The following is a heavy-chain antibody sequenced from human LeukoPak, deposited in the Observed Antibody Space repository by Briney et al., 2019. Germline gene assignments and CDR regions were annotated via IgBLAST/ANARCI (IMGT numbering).Heavy chain of an antibody. J-gene: IGHJ5*02. CDR2: IYYSGST. CDR1: GGSISSSSYY. CDR3: AREGLSYCGGDCYP. V-gene: IGHV4-39*02. Sequence: SETLSLTCTVSGGSISSSSYYWGWIRQPPGKGLEWIGSIYYSGSTYYNPSLKSRVTISVDTSKNQFSLKPSSVTAADTAVYYCAREGLSYCGGDCYPWGQGTLVTVSS. D-gene: IGHD2-21*02.